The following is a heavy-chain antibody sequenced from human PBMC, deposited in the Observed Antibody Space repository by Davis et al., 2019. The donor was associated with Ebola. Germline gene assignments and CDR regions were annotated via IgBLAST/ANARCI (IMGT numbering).Heavy chain of an antibody. CDR1: GYSFASYS. J-gene: IGHJ4*02. V-gene: IGHV1-18*01. CDR3: ARGERYITGWYGGY. D-gene: IGHD6-19*01. Sequence: ASVKVSCKASGYSFASYSVTWVRRAPGQGLEWIGWISPYNGHTSYAQKFQGRVSMTTDTSTSTAYMELRSLRSDDTAVYYCARGERYITGWYGGYWGQGTLVTLSS. CDR2: ISPYNGHT.